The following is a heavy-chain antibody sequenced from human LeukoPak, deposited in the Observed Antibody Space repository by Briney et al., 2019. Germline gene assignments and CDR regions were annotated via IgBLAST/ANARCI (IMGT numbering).Heavy chain of an antibody. V-gene: IGHV1-18*01. CDR2: INAYNGNT. CDR3: ARAMYYDSSGYSDY. CDR1: GYTFTSYG. D-gene: IGHD3-22*01. J-gene: IGHJ4*02. Sequence: ASVKVSCKASGYTFTSYGISWVRQAPGQGLEWMGWINAYNGNTNYAQKPQGRVTMTTDTSTSTAYMELRSLRSDDTAVYYCARAMYYDSSGYSDYWGQGTLVTVSS.